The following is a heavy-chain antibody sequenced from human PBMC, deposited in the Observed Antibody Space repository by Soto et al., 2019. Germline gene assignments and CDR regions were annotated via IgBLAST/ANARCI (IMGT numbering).Heavy chain of an antibody. V-gene: IGHV4-39*01. CDR1: GGSISSSSYY. CDR3: ARIAYYDFWSGYYAGRYYYYGMDV. CDR2: IYYSGST. Sequence: SETLSLTCTVSGGSISSSSYYWGWIRQPPGKGLEWIGSIYYSGSTYYNPSLKSRVTISVDTSKKQISLKLSSVTAADTAVYYCARIAYYDFWSGYYAGRYYYYGMDVWGQGTTVTVSS. J-gene: IGHJ6*02. D-gene: IGHD3-3*01.